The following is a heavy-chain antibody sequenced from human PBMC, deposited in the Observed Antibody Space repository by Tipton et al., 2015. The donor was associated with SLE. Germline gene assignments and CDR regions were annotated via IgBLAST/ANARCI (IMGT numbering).Heavy chain of an antibody. Sequence: TLSLTCTVSGGSISSHYWSWIRQPPGKGLEWIGYIYYSGSTYYNPSLKSRVTISVDTSKNQFSLKLSSVTAADTAVYYCAGSGGDTWYFDLWGRGTLVTVSS. J-gene: IGHJ2*01. CDR1: GGSISSHY. V-gene: IGHV4-59*08. CDR2: IYYSGST. D-gene: IGHD2-15*01. CDR3: AGSGGDTWYFDL.